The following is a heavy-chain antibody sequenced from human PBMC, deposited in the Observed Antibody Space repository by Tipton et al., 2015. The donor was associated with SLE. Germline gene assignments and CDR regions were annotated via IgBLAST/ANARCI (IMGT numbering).Heavy chain of an antibody. CDR1: GFTFSSYA. V-gene: IGHV3-23*01. Sequence: LSLTCAASGFTFSSYAMSWVRQAPGKGLEWVSGISGSGGSTYYADSVKGRFTISRDKSKNTLYVQMNSLRAEDTAVYYCAKDRSTYGDTHYYYYGMDVWGQGTTVTVSS. J-gene: IGHJ6*02. CDR3: AKDRSTYGDTHYYYYGMDV. D-gene: IGHD4-17*01. CDR2: ISGSGGST.